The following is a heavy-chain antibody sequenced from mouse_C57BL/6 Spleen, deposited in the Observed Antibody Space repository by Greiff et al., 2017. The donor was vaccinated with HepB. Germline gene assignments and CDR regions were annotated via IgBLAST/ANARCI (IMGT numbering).Heavy chain of an antibody. Sequence: EVKLMESEGGLVQPGSSMKLSCTASGFTFSDYYMAWVRQVPEKGLEWVANINYDGSSTYYLDSLKSRFIISRDNAKNILYLQMSSLKSEDTATYYCARVKSNYVGFDYWGQGTTLTVSS. D-gene: IGHD2-5*01. CDR1: GFTFSDYY. J-gene: IGHJ2*01. CDR3: ARVKSNYVGFDY. V-gene: IGHV5-16*01. CDR2: INYDGSST.